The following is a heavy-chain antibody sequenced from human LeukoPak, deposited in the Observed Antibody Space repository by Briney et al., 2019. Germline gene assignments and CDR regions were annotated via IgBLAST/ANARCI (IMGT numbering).Heavy chain of an antibody. D-gene: IGHD6-19*01. V-gene: IGHV3-21*01. CDR3: AKDLGGGSGCYDL. Sequence: GGSLRLSGAASGFTFSSYSMNWVRQAPGKGLEWVSFITSSSSYICYADSVKGRFTISRDNAKNSLYLQMNSLRAEDTAVYYCAKDLGGGSGCYDLWGRGTLVTVSS. CDR1: GFTFSSYS. J-gene: IGHJ2*01. CDR2: ITSSSSYI.